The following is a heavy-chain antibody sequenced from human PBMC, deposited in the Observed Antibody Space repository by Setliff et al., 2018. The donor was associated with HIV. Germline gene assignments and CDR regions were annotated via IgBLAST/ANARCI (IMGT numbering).Heavy chain of an antibody. CDR3: ARDRRYYNFWSGYSPYYFDS. CDR2: MNPDQTMR. Sequence: GGSLRLSCTASGFAFSTSSMAWVRQAPGKGLEWVANMNPDQTMRWYVDSVEARFTISRDNAKNSLYLQMNSLRGEDTAVYYCARDRRYYNFWSGYSPYYFDSWGQGTLVTVSS. CDR1: GFAFSTSS. J-gene: IGHJ4*02. V-gene: IGHV3-7*01. D-gene: IGHD3-3*01.